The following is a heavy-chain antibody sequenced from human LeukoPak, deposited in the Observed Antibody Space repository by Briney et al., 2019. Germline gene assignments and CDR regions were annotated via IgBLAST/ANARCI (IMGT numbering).Heavy chain of an antibody. CDR2: IKEDGGEK. CDR1: GFTFSTSW. CDR3: AVSSGDYYYYFHMDD. D-gene: IGHD3-10*01. J-gene: IGHJ6*03. Sequence: PGGSLRLSCAASGFTFSTSWMSWVRQAPGKGLEWVANIKEDGGEKYYVDSVKGRFTISRDNARNSLYLQMNSLRAEDTAVYYCAVSSGDYYYYFHMDDWGKGTTVTVSS. V-gene: IGHV3-7*01.